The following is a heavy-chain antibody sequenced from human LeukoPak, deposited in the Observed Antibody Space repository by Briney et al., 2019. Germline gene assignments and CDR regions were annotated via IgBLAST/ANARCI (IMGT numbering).Heavy chain of an antibody. D-gene: IGHD1-26*01. CDR2: INHSGST. J-gene: IGHJ4*02. Sequence: PSETLSLTCAVYGGSFSGYYWSWIRQPPGKGLEWIGEINHSGSTNYNPSLKSRVTISVDTSKNQFSLKLSSVTAADTAVYYCARARPIVGATTFDYWGQGTLVTVSS. CDR3: ARARPIVGATTFDY. CDR1: GGSFSGYY. V-gene: IGHV4-34*01.